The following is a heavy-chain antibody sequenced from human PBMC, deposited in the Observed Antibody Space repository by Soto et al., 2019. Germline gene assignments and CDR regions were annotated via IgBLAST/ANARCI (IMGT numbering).Heavy chain of an antibody. V-gene: IGHV1-18*01. CDR2: ISAYNGNT. CDR3: ARETPSAPFDY. J-gene: IGHJ4*02. CDR1: GYTFTSYG. Sequence: QVQLVQSGAEVKKPGASVKVSCKASGYTFTSYGISWVRQAPGQGLEWMGWISAYNGNTNYAQKLQGRVTMTTDTSTSTTDMERRSLSSDDTAVYYCARETPSAPFDYWGQGTLVTVSS.